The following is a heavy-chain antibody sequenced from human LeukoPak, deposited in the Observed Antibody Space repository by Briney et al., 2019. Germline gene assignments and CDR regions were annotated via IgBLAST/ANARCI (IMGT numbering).Heavy chain of an antibody. CDR1: GDSISSYY. CDR2: NSGST. CDR3: AGLYYASSRYPNWFDP. Sequence: SETLSLTCTVSGDSISSYYWSWIRQPPGKGLEWIGYNSGSTNYNPSLKSRVTISVDTSKNQFSLKLSFVTAADTAVYYCAGLYYASSRYPNWFDPWGQGTLVTVSS. V-gene: IGHV4-59*08. J-gene: IGHJ5*02. D-gene: IGHD3-22*01.